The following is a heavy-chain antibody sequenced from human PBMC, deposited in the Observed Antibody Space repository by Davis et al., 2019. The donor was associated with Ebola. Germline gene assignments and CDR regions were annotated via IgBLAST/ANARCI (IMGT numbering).Heavy chain of an antibody. V-gene: IGHV3-30*02. Sequence: GGSLRLSCAASGFTFSSYGMHWVRQAPGKGLEWVAFIRYDGSNKYYADSVKGRFTISRDNSKNTLYLQMNSLRAEDTAVYYCAKGTRLQPWGQGTLVTVSS. CDR2: IRYDGSNK. D-gene: IGHD4-11*01. CDR3: AKGTRLQP. J-gene: IGHJ5*02. CDR1: GFTFSSYG.